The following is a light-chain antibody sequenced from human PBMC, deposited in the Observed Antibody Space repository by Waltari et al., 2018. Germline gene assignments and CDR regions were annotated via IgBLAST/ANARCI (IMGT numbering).Light chain of an antibody. CDR3: QQYYGTPPRT. Sequence: DIVMTQSPDSLAVSLGERATINCKSSQSVLYNSDNKNYLAWYQRKPGQPPKLLIYWASTRESGVPDRFSGSGSGTDFTLTITSLQAEDVAVYYCQQYYGTPPRTFGQGTKVEIK. CDR1: QSVLYNSDNKNY. CDR2: WAS. J-gene: IGKJ1*01. V-gene: IGKV4-1*01.